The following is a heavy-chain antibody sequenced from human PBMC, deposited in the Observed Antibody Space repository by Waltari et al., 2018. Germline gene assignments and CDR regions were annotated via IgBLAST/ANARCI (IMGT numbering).Heavy chain of an antibody. CDR1: GGSIDTPKHY. CDR2: ISYAGTT. CDR3: ATYIGASVGTAAFDV. D-gene: IGHD5-12*01. Sequence: QLQLQESGPGPVKPSETLSLTCSVSGGSIDTPKHYWSWIRQPPGQGLEWIGTISYAGTTYTNPSLGSRLTMSRDTSKNQLSLTLGSTTAADTAVYYCATYIGASVGTAAFDVWGQGTMVTVSS. V-gene: IGHV4-39*01. J-gene: IGHJ3*01.